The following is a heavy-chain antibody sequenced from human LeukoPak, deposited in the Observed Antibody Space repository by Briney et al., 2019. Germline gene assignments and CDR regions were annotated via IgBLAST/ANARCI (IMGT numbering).Heavy chain of an antibody. D-gene: IGHD6-19*01. J-gene: IGHJ4*02. Sequence: AASVKVSCKASGGTFSSYAISWVRQAPGQGLEWMGRIIPILGIANYAQKFQGRVTITADKSTSTAYMELSSLRSEDTAVYYCARVDSSGWYQVGGYFDYWGQGTLVTVSS. V-gene: IGHV1-69*04. CDR3: ARVDSSGWYQVGGYFDY. CDR2: IIPILGIA. CDR1: GGTFSSYA.